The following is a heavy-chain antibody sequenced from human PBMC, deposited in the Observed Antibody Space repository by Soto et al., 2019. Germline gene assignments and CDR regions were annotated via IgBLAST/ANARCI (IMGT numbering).Heavy chain of an antibody. Sequence: QVQLVQSGAEVKKPGASVKVSCKASGYDFTSHYMHWVRQAPGQGLEWMGIINPIGGSTNYAQKFQGRVTMTMDMSTSTVYMELSRLRSEDTAVYYCARGFYDFGVTWGQGTLITVSS. V-gene: IGHV1-46*01. CDR3: ARGFYDFGVT. D-gene: IGHD3-3*01. J-gene: IGHJ5*02. CDR1: GYDFTSHY. CDR2: INPIGGST.